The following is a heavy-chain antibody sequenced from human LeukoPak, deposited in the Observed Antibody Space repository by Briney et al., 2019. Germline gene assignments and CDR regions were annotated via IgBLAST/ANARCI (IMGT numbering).Heavy chain of an antibody. J-gene: IGHJ4*02. D-gene: IGHD1-26*01. CDR2: IIPIFGTA. CDR1: GGTFSSHA. Sequence: ASVKVSCKASGGTFSSHAISWVRQAPGQGLEWMGGIIPIFGTANYAQKFQGRVTITADESTSTAYMELSSLRSEDTAVYYCARDMGWELRGFDYWGQGTLVTVSS. V-gene: IGHV1-69*13. CDR3: ARDMGWELRGFDY.